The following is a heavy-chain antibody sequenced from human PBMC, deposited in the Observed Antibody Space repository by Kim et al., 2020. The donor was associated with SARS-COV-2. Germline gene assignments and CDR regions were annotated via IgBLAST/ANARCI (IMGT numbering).Heavy chain of an antibody. CDR3: ARGRAGVVPYPVLGLGPYYHHYARDV. CDR1: GGSFSDYT. J-gene: IGHJ6*02. V-gene: IGHV4-34*01. D-gene: IGHD2-8*02. Sequence: SETLSLTCAVYGGSFSDYTWTWIRQPPGKGLEWIAEINNGGSTNRSPSSMSGITIPVDTSKSHFSLRLKSMTATDEAVYYCARGRAGVVPYPVLGLGPYYHHYARDVWGRGPPVAVSS. CDR2: INNGGST.